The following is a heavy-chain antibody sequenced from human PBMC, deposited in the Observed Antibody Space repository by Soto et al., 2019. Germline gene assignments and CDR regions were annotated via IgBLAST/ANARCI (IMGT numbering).Heavy chain of an antibody. V-gene: IGHV1-2*04. CDR1: GYTFTGYY. D-gene: IGHD1-7*01. J-gene: IGHJ6*02. Sequence: GASVKVSCKASGYTFTGYYMHWVRQAPGQGLEWMGWINPNSGGTNYAQKFQGWVTMTRDTSISTAYMELSRLRSDDTAVYYCARGLELQRHYYYGMDVWGQGTTVTVSS. CDR3: ARGLELQRHYYYGMDV. CDR2: INPNSGGT.